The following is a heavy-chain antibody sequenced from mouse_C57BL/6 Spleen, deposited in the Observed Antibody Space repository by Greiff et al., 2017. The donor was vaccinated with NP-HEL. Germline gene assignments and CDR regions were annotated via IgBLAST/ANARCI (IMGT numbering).Heavy chain of an antibody. V-gene: IGHV3-6*01. D-gene: IGHD2-4*01. CDR2: ISYDGSN. CDR1: GYSITSGYY. J-gene: IGHJ3*01. CDR3: APYYDYDVGFAY. Sequence: VQLKQSGPGLVKPSQSLSLTCSVTGYSITSGYYWNWIRQFPGNKLEWMGYISYDGSNNYNPSLKNRISITRDTSKNQFFLKLNSVTTEDTATYYCAPYYDYDVGFAYWGQGTLVTVSA.